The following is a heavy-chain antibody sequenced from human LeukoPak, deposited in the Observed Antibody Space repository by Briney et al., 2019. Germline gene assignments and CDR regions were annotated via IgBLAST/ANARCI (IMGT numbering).Heavy chain of an antibody. J-gene: IGHJ4*02. CDR2: INHSGST. CDR1: GGSFSGYY. Sequence: SETLSLTCAVYGGSFSGYYWSWIRQPPGKGLEWIGEINHSGSTNYNPSLKSRVTISVDTSKNQFSLKLSSVTAADTAVYYCARGSGGSCHDYWGQGTLVTVSS. D-gene: IGHD2-15*01. V-gene: IGHV4-34*01. CDR3: ARGSGGSCHDY.